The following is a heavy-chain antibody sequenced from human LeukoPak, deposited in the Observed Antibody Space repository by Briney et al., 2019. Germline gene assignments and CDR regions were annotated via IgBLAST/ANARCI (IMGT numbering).Heavy chain of an antibody. CDR1: GFTFSSYA. D-gene: IGHD3-22*01. CDR2: ISGSGGST. Sequence: LPGGSLRLSCAASGFTFSSYAMSWVRQAPGKGLEWVSAISGSGGSTYYADSVKGRFTISRDNSKNTLYLQMNSLRAEDTAVYYCARGSDSSGYSQDDAFDIWGQGTMVTVSS. V-gene: IGHV3-23*01. J-gene: IGHJ3*02. CDR3: ARGSDSSGYSQDDAFDI.